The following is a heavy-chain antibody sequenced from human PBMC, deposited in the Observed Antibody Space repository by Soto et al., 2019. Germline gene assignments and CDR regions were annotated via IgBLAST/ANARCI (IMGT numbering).Heavy chain of an antibody. CDR3: ARDPKTSGGQHWAFNYFDS. J-gene: IGHJ4*02. CDR2: ISYDGTNK. D-gene: IGHD7-27*01. V-gene: IGHV3-30-3*01. Sequence: PGGSLRISCAASGFSFSISPIHWVRQAPGKGPEWVALISYDGTNKFYADSVKGRFTISRDNSKSTLYLQVDSLRPEDAAVYYCARDPKTSGGQHWAFNYFDSWGQGTLVTVPS. CDR1: GFSFSISP.